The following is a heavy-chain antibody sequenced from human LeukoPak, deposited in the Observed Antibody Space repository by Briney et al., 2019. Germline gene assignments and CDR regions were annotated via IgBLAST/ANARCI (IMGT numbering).Heavy chain of an antibody. V-gene: IGHV3-13*01. CDR3: ARVGTGDAFGI. CDR1: GFTFSSYD. D-gene: IGHD1-14*01. CDR2: IGTAGDT. J-gene: IGHJ3*02. Sequence: GGSLRLSCAASGFTFSSYDMHWVRQATGKGLEWVSAIGTAGDTYYPGSVKGRFTISRENAKNSLYLQMNSLRAGDTAVYYCARVGTGDAFGIWGQGTMVTVSS.